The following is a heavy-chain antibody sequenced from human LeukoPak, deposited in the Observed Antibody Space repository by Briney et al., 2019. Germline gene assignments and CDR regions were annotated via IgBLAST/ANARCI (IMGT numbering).Heavy chain of an antibody. V-gene: IGHV3-66*02. J-gene: IGHJ4*02. CDR2: VYAGGAT. Sequence: GGSLRLSCTAPGFTVSANNMNWVRQAPGKGLEWVSLVYAGGATHYAESVKGRFTNSRDSSKETLWLQMNSLTTDDTAVYYCASLGGASRGCWGQGTLVTVSS. CDR3: ASLGGASRGC. CDR1: GFTVSANN. D-gene: IGHD3-3*01.